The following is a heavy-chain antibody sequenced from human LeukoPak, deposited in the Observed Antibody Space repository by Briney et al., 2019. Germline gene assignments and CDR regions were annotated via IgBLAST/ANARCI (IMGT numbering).Heavy chain of an antibody. V-gene: IGHV1-24*01. J-gene: IGHJ3*02. D-gene: IGHD4-17*01. Sequence: ASVKVSCKVSGYTLTELSMHWVRQTPGKGLEWMGGFDPEDGETIYAQKFQGRVTMTEDTSTDTAYMELSSLRSEDTAVYYCATRGDYLIGAFDIWGQGTMVTVSS. CDR1: GYTLTELS. CDR2: FDPEDGET. CDR3: ATRGDYLIGAFDI.